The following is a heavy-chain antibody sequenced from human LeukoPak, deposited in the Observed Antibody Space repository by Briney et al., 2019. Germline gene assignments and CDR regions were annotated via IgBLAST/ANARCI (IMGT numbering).Heavy chain of an antibody. CDR3: ARRGRFLEWLYTVPFDI. V-gene: IGHV4-34*01. D-gene: IGHD3-3*01. Sequence: SETLSLTCAVYGGSFSGYYWSWIRQPPGKGLEWIWEINHSGSTNYNPSLKSRVTISVDTSKNQFSLKLSSVTAADTAVYYCARRGRFLEWLYTVPFDIWGQGTMVTVSS. J-gene: IGHJ3*02. CDR1: GGSFSGYY. CDR2: INHSGST.